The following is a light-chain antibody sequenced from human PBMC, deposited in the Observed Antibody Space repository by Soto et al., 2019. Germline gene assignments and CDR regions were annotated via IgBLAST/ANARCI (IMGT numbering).Light chain of an antibody. CDR3: QQYDSSPT. Sequence: EIVLTQSPGTLSLSPGERATLSCRASQSVSSSYLAWYQQKPGRAPRLLIYGSSSRATGIPDRFSGSGSGTDFTLTISRLEPEDFAVYYCQQYDSSPTFGQGTRLE. V-gene: IGKV3-20*01. CDR1: QSVSSSY. CDR2: GSS. J-gene: IGKJ5*01.